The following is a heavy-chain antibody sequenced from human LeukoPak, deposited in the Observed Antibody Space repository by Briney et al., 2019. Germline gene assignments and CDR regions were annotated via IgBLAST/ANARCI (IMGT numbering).Heavy chain of an antibody. Sequence: PSETLSLTCTVSGGSISSYYWSRIRQPPGKGLEWIGYIYYSGSTNYNPSLKSRVTISVDTSKNQFSLKLSSVTAADTAVYYCARGNSGWYGDYWGQGTLVTVSS. CDR1: GGSISSYY. V-gene: IGHV4-59*01. D-gene: IGHD6-19*01. CDR2: IYYSGST. CDR3: ARGNSGWYGDY. J-gene: IGHJ4*02.